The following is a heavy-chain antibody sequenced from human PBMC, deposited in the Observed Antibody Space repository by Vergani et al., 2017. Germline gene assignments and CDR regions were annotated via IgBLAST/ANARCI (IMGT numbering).Heavy chain of an antibody. V-gene: IGHV5-51*03. J-gene: IGHJ4*02. CDR1: GYSFTSYW. CDR2: IYPGDSDT. D-gene: IGHD2-2*01. CDR3: ARSSDIVVVPAAIGDY. Sequence: EVQLVQSGAEVKKPGESLKISCKGSGYSFTSYWIGWVRQMPGKGLEWMGSIYPGDSDTRYSPSFQGQVTISADTSISTAYLQWSSLKASATAMYYCARSSDIVVVPAAIGDYWGQGTLVTVSS.